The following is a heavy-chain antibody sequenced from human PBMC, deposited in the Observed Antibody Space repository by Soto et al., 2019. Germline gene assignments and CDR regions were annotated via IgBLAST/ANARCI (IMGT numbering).Heavy chain of an antibody. CDR2: IKAYSGNT. Sequence: QVQLVQSGAEVKKPGASVKVSCKASGYTFPSSTISWLRQAPGQGLEWMGWIKAYSGNTXYAXXXXXXXXXXXXXXXXTAYMELGSLTSDDTAMYYCAIADYGDDDYWGQGTLVTVSS. V-gene: IGHV1-18*01. D-gene: IGHD4-17*01. CDR1: GYTFPSST. J-gene: IGHJ4*02. CDR3: AIADYGDDDY.